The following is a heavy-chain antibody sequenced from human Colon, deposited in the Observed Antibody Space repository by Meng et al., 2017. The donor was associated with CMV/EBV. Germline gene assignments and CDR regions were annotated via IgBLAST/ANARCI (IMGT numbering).Heavy chain of an antibody. J-gene: IGHJ4*02. CDR2: ITTDKGKT. Sequence: ASVKVSCKTSGYNFASYGITWVRQAPGQGLEWMGWITTDKGKTNYAQKFQGRVTMTTDTSTNTTYMELRSLRSDDTAVYYCARGVRRIFGVVLILPFDYWGRGTLVTVSS. CDR3: ARGVRRIFGVVLILPFDY. CDR1: GYNFASYG. D-gene: IGHD3-3*01. V-gene: IGHV1-18*01.